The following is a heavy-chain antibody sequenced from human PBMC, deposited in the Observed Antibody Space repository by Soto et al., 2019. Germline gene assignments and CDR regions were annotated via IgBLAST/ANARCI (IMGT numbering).Heavy chain of an antibody. Sequence: SETLSLTCTVSGGSISSGDYYWSWIRQPPGKGLEWIGYIYYSGSTYYNPSLKSRVTISVDTSKNQFSLKLSSVTAADTAVYYCARGKGTSVYYYYGMDVWGQGTRFTVSS. CDR2: IYYSGST. V-gene: IGHV4-30-4*01. CDR3: ARGKGTSVYYYYGMDV. CDR1: GGSISSGDYY. D-gene: IGHD2-2*01. J-gene: IGHJ6*02.